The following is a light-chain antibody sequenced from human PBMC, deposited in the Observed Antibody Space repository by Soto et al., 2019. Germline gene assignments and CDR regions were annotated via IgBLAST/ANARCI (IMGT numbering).Light chain of an antibody. CDR2: DVS. Sequence: QSALTQPASVSGSPGQSITISCTGTSSDVGGYNYVSWYQHHPGKAPKLMIYDVSNRPSGVSNRFSGSKSGNAASLTISGLQAEDEAAYYCNSYTSSSTHVVFGGGTKVTVL. V-gene: IGLV2-14*03. CDR1: SSDVGGYNY. J-gene: IGLJ2*01. CDR3: NSYTSSSTHVV.